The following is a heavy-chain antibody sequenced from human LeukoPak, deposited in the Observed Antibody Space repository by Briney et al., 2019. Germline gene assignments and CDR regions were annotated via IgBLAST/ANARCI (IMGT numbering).Heavy chain of an antibody. Sequence: GASVKVSCKASGYTFTGYYMHWVRQAPGQGLEWMGRINPNSGGTNYAQKFQGRVTMTSDRSISTAYVELSRLRSDDTAVYYCARGGRLFCGGDCYSWDYWGQGTLVTVSS. CDR3: ARGGRLFCGGDCYSWDY. J-gene: IGHJ4*02. CDR2: INPNSGGT. V-gene: IGHV1-2*06. D-gene: IGHD2-21*02. CDR1: GYTFTGYY.